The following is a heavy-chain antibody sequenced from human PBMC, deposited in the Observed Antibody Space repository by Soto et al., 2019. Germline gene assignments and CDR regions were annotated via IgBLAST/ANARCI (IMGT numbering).Heavy chain of an antibody. CDR3: ARAYDFWSGYMGEYNWFDP. CDR2: INPSGGST. J-gene: IGHJ5*02. V-gene: IGHV1-46*01. Sequence: ASVKVSCKASGYTFTSYYMNWVRQAPGQGLEWMGIINPSGGSTSYAQKFQGRVTMTRDTSTSTVYMELSSLRSEDTAVYYCARAYDFWSGYMGEYNWFDPWGQGTLVTVSS. D-gene: IGHD3-3*01. CDR1: GYTFTSYY.